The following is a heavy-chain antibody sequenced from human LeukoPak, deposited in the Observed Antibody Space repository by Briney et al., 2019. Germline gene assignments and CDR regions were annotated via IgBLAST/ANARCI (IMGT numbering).Heavy chain of an antibody. CDR1: GFTFSSYW. Sequence: GGSLRLSCAASGFTFSSYWMNWVRQAPGKGLEWVANIKQDGSEKYYVASVKGRFTISRDNAKNSLYLRMNSLRAEDTAMYYCVYGDYGGGFDYWGQGTLVTVSS. J-gene: IGHJ4*02. D-gene: IGHD4-17*01. V-gene: IGHV3-7*03. CDR3: VYGDYGGGFDY. CDR2: IKQDGSEK.